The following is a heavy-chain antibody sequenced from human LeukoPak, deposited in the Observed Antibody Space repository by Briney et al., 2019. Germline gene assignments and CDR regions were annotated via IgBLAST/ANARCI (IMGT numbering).Heavy chain of an antibody. Sequence: GGSLRLSCAASGFSFSNYAMHWVRQAPGKGLEYVSTISTNGGDTYYADSVQGRFTTSRDDSKNTLYLQMSSLRAEDTALYYCVKDLLGYCSSTSGYATGPFDYWGRGTLVTVSS. CDR2: ISTNGGDT. V-gene: IGHV3-64D*09. CDR3: VKDLLGYCSSTSGYATGPFDY. J-gene: IGHJ4*02. D-gene: IGHD2-2*01. CDR1: GFSFSNYA.